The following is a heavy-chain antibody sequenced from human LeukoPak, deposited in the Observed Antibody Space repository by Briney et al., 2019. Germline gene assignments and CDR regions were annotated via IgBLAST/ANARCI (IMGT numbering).Heavy chain of an antibody. D-gene: IGHD2-2*01. CDR2: IYYSGST. CDR1: GGSISSYY. CDR3: ARHFSYRAYYFDY. J-gene: IGHJ4*02. V-gene: IGHV4-59*08. Sequence: SETLSLTCTVSGGSISSYYWSWIRRPPGKGLEWIGYIYYSGSTNYNPSLKSRVTISVDTSKNQFSLKLSSVTAADTAVYYCARHFSYRAYYFDYWGQGTLVTVSS.